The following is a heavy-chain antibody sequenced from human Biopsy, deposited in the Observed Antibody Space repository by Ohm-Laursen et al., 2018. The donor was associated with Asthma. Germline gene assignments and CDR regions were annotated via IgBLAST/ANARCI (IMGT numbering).Heavy chain of an antibody. J-gene: IGHJ4*02. D-gene: IGHD6-19*01. CDR1: GFTFSSYA. CDR2: IYSGGTS. V-gene: IGHV3-23*03. CDR3: ARGDSSGWSHYYFDY. Sequence: SLRLSCAASGFTFSSYAMFWVRQAPGKGLEWVSVIYSGGTSDTADSVRGRFTISRDFYKNTLYLQMDSLRAEDTAVYYCARGDSSGWSHYYFDYWGQGTLVTVSS.